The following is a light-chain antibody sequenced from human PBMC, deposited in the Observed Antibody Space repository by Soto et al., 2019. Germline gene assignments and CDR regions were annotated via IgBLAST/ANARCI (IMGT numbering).Light chain of an antibody. CDR2: AAS. J-gene: IGKJ1*01. CDR3: QQAYTFPRT. CDR1: QDISHY. Sequence: DIQVTQSPSSVSASVGDRVTITCRASQDISHYLAWYQQKPGKAHKLVIYAASSLQGGVPSSFRGSESGTDFTLAISSLQPEDFATFYCQQAYTFPRTFGQGTKVEIQ. V-gene: IGKV1-12*01.